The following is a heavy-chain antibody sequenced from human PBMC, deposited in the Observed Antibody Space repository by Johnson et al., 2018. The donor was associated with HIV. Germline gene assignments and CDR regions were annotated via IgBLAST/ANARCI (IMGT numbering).Heavy chain of an antibody. D-gene: IGHD4-17*01. V-gene: IGHV3-13*01. CDR1: GFTFSSYD. CDR3: ARVGTTVDAFDI. CDR2: IGTAGNT. J-gene: IGHJ3*02. Sequence: MQLVESGGGVVQPGRSLRLSCAASGFTFSSYDMHWVRQATGKGLEWVSAIGTAGNTYYPGSVKGRFTISRENAKNSLYLQMNSLRAGDTAVYYCARVGTTVDAFDIWGQGTVVTVSS.